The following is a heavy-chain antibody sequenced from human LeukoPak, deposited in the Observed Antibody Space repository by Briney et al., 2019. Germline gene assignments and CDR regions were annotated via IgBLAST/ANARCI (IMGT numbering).Heavy chain of an antibody. Sequence: ASVKVSCKASGYTFTSYYMHWVRQAPGQGLEWMGIINPSGGSTSYAQKFQGRVTMTRDTSTSTAYMELSSLRSEDTAVYYCARGQEYYDFWSGYRDYWGQGTLVTVSS. J-gene: IGHJ4*02. CDR1: GYTFTSYY. V-gene: IGHV1-46*01. CDR2: INPSGGST. CDR3: ARGQEYYDFWSGYRDY. D-gene: IGHD3-3*01.